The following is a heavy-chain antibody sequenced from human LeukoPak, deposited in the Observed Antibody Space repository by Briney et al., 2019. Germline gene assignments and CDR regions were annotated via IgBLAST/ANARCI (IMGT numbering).Heavy chain of an antibody. CDR2: ISGSGGST. V-gene: IGHV3-23*01. CDR1: GFTFSSYA. CDR3: AKDSETYYYDSSGYYYLDY. Sequence: GGSLRLSCAASGFTFSSYAMSWVRQAPGKGLEWVSAISGSGGSTYYADSVKGRFTISRDNSKNTLYLQMNSLRAEDTAVYYCAKDSETYYYDSSGYYYLDYWGRGTLVTVSS. D-gene: IGHD3-22*01. J-gene: IGHJ4*02.